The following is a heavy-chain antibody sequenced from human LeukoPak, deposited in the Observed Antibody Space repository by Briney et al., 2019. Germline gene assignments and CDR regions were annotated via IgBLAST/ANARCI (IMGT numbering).Heavy chain of an antibody. V-gene: IGHV3-48*03. CDR3: ARGIGLERRYFQFDY. J-gene: IGHJ4*02. Sequence: GGPLRLSCVASGFTFSSYEMNWVRQVPGKALEWVSYIDFGGRIINYADHVKGRFTISRDNAKNSVYLQMNSLRAEDTAVYYCARGIGLERRYFQFDYWGQGTLVTVSS. D-gene: IGHD1-1*01. CDR2: IDFGGRII. CDR1: GFTFSSYE.